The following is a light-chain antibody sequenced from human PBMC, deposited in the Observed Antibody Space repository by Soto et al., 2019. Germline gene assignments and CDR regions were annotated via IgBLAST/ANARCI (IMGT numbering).Light chain of an antibody. CDR1: QSVSSN. J-gene: IGKJ5*01. CDR2: DAY. V-gene: IGKV3-11*01. CDR3: KQRHMWPIT. Sequence: ETVMTQSPATLSVSPGERATLSCRASQSVSSNLAWYQQKPGQAPRLLIYDAYNRATGIPPRFSGSGSGTDFTLTISSLEPEDSAVYYCKQRHMWPITFGQGTRLEIK.